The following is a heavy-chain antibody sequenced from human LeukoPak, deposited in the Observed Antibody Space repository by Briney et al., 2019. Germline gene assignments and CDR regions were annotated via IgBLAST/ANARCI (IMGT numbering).Heavy chain of an antibody. CDR1: GYTFTSYD. J-gene: IGHJ3*02. CDR2: MNPNSGNT. D-gene: IGHD3-22*01. V-gene: IGHV1-8*01. CDR3: ARGDYYDSSDAFDI. Sequence: GASVKVSCKASGYTFTSYDINWVRQATGQGLEWMGWMNPNSGNTGYAQKFQGRVTKTRNTSISTAYMELSSLRSEDTAVYYCARGDYYDSSDAFDIWGQGTMVTVSS.